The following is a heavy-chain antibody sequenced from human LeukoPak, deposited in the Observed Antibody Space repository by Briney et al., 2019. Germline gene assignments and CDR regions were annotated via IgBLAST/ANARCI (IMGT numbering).Heavy chain of an antibody. CDR2: ISSYGGST. CDR1: GFTFSSYA. J-gene: IGHJ5*02. Sequence: GGSLRLSCAASGFTFSSYAMHWVRQAPGKGLEYVSAISSYGGSTYYANSVKGRFTISRDNSKNTLYLQMGSLRPEDTAVYYCARATAKRYCSGGSCYSGIGVWFDPWGQGTLVTVSS. V-gene: IGHV3-64*01. D-gene: IGHD2-15*01. CDR3: ARATAKRYCSGGSCYSGIGVWFDP.